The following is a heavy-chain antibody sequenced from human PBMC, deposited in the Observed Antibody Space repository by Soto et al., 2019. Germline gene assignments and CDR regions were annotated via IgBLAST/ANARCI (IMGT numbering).Heavy chain of an antibody. CDR2: ISASGAYI. Sequence: EVQLLESGGGLVQPGGSLRLSCAASGFTFSSFDMNWVRQAPGKGLEWVSTISASGAYIYYADSVRGRFTISRDSSKNTLYLQMNSLRAEDTAVYFCVRKVSSVDWGQRTLVTVSS. J-gene: IGHJ4*02. V-gene: IGHV3-23*01. D-gene: IGHD6-19*01. CDR3: VRKVSSVD. CDR1: GFTFSSFD.